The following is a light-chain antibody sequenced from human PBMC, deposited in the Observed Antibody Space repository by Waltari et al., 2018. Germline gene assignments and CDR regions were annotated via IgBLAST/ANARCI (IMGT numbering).Light chain of an antibody. V-gene: IGKV4-1*01. J-gene: IGKJ1*01. CDR1: QSILYNSNEKNY. CDR3: QQYYSRRT. CDR2: WAS. Sequence: DIVMTTSPESLAVSLGGRATINCRTSQSILYNSNEKNYLAWHQQKPGQPPKLLICWASTRYSGVHERFSGSGSGTDFSLTISSLPPEDVAFYYCQQYYSRRTFGRGTRVEIK.